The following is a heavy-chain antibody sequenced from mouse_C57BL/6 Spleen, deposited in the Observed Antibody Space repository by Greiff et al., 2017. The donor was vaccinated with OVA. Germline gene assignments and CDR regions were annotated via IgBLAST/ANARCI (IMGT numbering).Heavy chain of an antibody. CDR2: INPGRGGT. J-gene: IGHJ4*01. D-gene: IGHD1-1*01. Sequence: VQGVESGAELVRPGTSVKVSCKASGYAFTNYLIEWVKQRPGQGLEWIGVINPGRGGTNYNEKFKGKATLTADKSSSTAYMQLSSLTSEDSAVYFCARETDYGSSYNAMDYWGQGTSVTVSS. V-gene: IGHV1-54*01. CDR1: GYAFTNYL. CDR3: ARETDYGSSYNAMDY.